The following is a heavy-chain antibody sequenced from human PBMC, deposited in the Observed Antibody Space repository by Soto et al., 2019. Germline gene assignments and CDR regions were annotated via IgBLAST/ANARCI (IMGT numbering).Heavy chain of an antibody. V-gene: IGHV3-15*01. CDR3: TTGSDWNLKNYYYYYYMDV. D-gene: IGHD1-1*01. J-gene: IGHJ6*03. CDR1: GFTFSNAW. CDR2: IKSKTDGGTT. Sequence: GGSLRLSCAASGFTFSNAWMSWVRQAPGKGLEWVGRIKSKTDGGTTDYAAPVKGRFTISRDDSKNTLYLQMNSLKTEDTAVYYCTTGSDWNLKNYYYYYYMDVWGKGTTVTVSS.